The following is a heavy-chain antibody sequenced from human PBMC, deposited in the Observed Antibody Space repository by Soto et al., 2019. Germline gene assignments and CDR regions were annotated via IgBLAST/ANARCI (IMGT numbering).Heavy chain of an antibody. CDR3: ARLIGSSSSRGVGYYYYGMDV. J-gene: IGHJ6*02. D-gene: IGHD6-6*01. CDR1: GYSFTSYW. Sequence: GESLKISCKGSGYSFTSYWIGWVRQMPGKGLEWMGIIYPGDSDTRYSPSFQGQVTISADKSISTAYLQWSSLKASDTAMYYCARLIGSSSSRGVGYYYYGMDVWGQGTTVTVSS. V-gene: IGHV5-51*01. CDR2: IYPGDSDT.